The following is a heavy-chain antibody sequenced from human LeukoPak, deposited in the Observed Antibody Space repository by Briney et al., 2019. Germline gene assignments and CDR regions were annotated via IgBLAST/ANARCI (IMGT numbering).Heavy chain of an antibody. J-gene: IGHJ3*02. CDR1: GGSFSGYY. CDR3: ARTTTVTTSAFDI. V-gene: IGHV4-34*01. CDR2: INHSGST. Sequence: SETLSLTCAVYGGSFSGYYWTWIRQPPGKGLEWIGEINHSGSTHYNPSLKSRVTISVDTSKNQFSLKLNSVTAADTAVYYCARTTTVTTSAFDIWGQGTMVTVSS. D-gene: IGHD4-17*01.